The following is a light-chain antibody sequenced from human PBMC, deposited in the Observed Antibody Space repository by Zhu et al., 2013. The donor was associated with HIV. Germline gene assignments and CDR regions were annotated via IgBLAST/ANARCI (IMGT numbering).Light chain of an antibody. Sequence: EIVLTQSPGTLSLSPGDRATLSCRASQSVSSSQLAWYQQRPGQAPRLLIYTASSRATGIPDRFSGSGSGAHFTLTISRLEPEDFAVYYCQQYKKWPLTFGQGTKLEIK. J-gene: IGKJ2*01. V-gene: IGKV3D-20*02. CDR1: QSVSSSQ. CDR3: QQYKKWPLT. CDR2: TAS.